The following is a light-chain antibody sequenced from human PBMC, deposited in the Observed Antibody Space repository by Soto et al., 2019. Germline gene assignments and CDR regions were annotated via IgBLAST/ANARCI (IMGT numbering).Light chain of an antibody. CDR1: QSVSTY. CDR2: DAS. Sequence: EMVLTQSPATLSLSPGERATLSCRASQSVSTYLAWYQQKPGQAPRLLIYDASNRATGTPARFSGSGSGTDFTLTISSLEPEDSAVYYCQQRSNWPPVFTFGPGTKVDIK. CDR3: QQRSNWPPVFT. V-gene: IGKV3-11*01. J-gene: IGKJ3*01.